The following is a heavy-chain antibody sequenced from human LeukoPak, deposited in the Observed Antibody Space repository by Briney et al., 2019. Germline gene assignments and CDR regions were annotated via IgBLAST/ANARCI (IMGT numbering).Heavy chain of an antibody. D-gene: IGHD6-19*01. J-gene: IGHJ6*03. CDR3: ARHGRYSSLGGYMDV. CDR2: IYPGESDT. V-gene: IGHV5-51*01. CDR1: GYSFTSYW. Sequence: GESLEISCKGSGYSFTSYWIGWVRQMPGKGLEWMGIIYPGESDTGYSPSFQGQVTISSDKSISTAYLQWSSMKASDTAMYYCARHGRYSSLGGYMDVWGKGTTVTVSS.